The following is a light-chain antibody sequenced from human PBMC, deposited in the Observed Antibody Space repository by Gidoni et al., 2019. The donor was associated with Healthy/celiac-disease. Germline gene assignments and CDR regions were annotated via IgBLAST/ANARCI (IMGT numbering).Light chain of an antibody. CDR3: AAWDDSLNAWV. CDR2: SNN. V-gene: IGLV1-44*01. Sequence: SVLTQPPSASGTPGQRVTISCSGSSPNIGSNTVNWYQQLPGTAPNLLIYSNNQRPSGVPDRFSGSKSGTSASLAISGLQSEDEADDYCAAWDDSLNAWVFGGGTKLTVL. J-gene: IGLJ3*02. CDR1: SPNIGSNT.